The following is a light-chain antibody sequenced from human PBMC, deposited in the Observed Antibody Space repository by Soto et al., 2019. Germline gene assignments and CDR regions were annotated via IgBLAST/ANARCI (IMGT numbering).Light chain of an antibody. V-gene: IGKV3-20*01. CDR1: QSVNSSY. CDR3: QQYGNSPQT. J-gene: IGKJ1*01. CDR2: GAS. Sequence: EIVLTQSPGTLSLSPGERVTLSCRASQSVNSSYLAWYQHKPGQAPRLLIYGASTRATGIPDRFSGSGSGTDFTITIARLEPGDFAVYYCQQYGNSPQTFGQGTKVDIK.